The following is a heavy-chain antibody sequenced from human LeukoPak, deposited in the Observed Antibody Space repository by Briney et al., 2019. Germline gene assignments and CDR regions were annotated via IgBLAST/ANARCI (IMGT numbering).Heavy chain of an antibody. CDR1: GFTFSSYA. J-gene: IGHJ4*02. Sequence: GGSLRLSCAASGFTFSSYAMHWVRQAPGKGLEWVAVISYDGSNKYYADSVKGRFTISRDNSKNTLYLQMNSLRAEDTAVYYCARAHSTQWTAGNDYWGQGTLVTVSS. CDR2: ISYDGSNK. D-gene: IGHD6-13*01. CDR3: ARAHSTQWTAGNDY. V-gene: IGHV3-30-3*01.